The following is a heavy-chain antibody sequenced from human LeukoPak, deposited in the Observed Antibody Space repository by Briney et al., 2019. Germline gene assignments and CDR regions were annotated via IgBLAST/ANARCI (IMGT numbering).Heavy chain of an antibody. CDR2: INPNSGGT. Sequence: ASVKVSCKASGYTFTGYYMHWVRQAPGQGLERMGWINPNSGGTNYAQKFQGRVTMTRDTSISTAYMELSRLRSDDTAMYYCARSPRNYDFWSGPPMDVWGQGTTVTVSS. V-gene: IGHV1-2*02. CDR1: GYTFTGYY. CDR3: ARSPRNYDFWSGPPMDV. J-gene: IGHJ6*02. D-gene: IGHD3-3*01.